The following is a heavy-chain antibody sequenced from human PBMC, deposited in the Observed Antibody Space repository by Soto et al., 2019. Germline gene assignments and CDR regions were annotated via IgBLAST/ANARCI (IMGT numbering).Heavy chain of an antibody. Sequence: GGSLRLSCAASGLTFSSYWMHWVHQAPGKGLVWVSRINSDGSSTSYADSVKGRFTISRDNAKNTLYLQMNSLRAEDTAVYYCARDVIWFGEISSGMDVWGQGTTVTVSS. D-gene: IGHD3-10*01. V-gene: IGHV3-74*01. CDR1: GLTFSSYW. CDR2: INSDGSST. CDR3: ARDVIWFGEISSGMDV. J-gene: IGHJ6*02.